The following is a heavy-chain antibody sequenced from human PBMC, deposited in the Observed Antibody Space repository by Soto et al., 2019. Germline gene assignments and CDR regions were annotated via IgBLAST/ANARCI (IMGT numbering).Heavy chain of an antibody. V-gene: IGHV3-53*01. D-gene: IGHD5-18*01. J-gene: IGHJ6*02. Sequence: EVQQVESGGGLIQPGGSLRLSCAASGFTVSGNHMSWVRQAPGKGLEWVSVIYGGGSTYYADSVKGRFTISRDNSKNTLYLQMNSLRAEDTAVYYCARDSGYSYGDYGMDVWGQGTTVTVSS. CDR2: IYGGGST. CDR1: GFTVSGNH. CDR3: ARDSGYSYGDYGMDV.